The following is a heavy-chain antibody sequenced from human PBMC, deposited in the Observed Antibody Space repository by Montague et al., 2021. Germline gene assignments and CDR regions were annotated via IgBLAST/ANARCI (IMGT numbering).Heavy chain of an antibody. CDR1: GGSISSGGYY. V-gene: IGHV4-31*03. D-gene: IGHD3-10*01. CDR3: ARAEDYYGSGSYLGFDY. J-gene: IGHJ4*02. CDR2: IFYSGNT. Sequence: TQSLICTVSGGSISSGGYYWSWIRQLPGKGLEWIGYIFYSGNTYYNPSLKSRVTISVDTSKNQFSLKLSSVTAADTAVYYCARAEDYYGSGSYLGFDYWGQGTLVTVSS.